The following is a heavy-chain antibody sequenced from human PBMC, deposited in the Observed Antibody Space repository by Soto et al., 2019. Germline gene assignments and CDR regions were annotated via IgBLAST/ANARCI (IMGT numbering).Heavy chain of an antibody. V-gene: IGHV3-30*03. CDR1: GFSFSNYG. Sequence: QLVESGGDVVQPGRSLRLSCVASGFSFSNYGMHWVRQAPGKGLEWVAVTSSDGADKYYADSVKGRFTISRDNSKNTLYLQMNSLRPEDTAMFYCAIRGYQYAFDIWGQGTMVTVSS. J-gene: IGHJ3*02. D-gene: IGHD2-2*01. CDR3: AIRGYQYAFDI. CDR2: TSSDGADK.